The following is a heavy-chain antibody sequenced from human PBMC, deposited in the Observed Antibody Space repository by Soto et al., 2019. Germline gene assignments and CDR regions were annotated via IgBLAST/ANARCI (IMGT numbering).Heavy chain of an antibody. CDR1: GFTLSSYW. CDR2: IKQDGSEK. Sequence: EVQLVESGGGLVQPGGSLRLSCAAAGFTLSSYWMSWVRQAPGKGLEWVANIKQDGSEKYDVDSVKGRFTTSRDNAKNSLYLQMTSLRAEDTAVYYCARSRLGGFDYWGQGTLVTVSS. J-gene: IGHJ4*02. D-gene: IGHD7-27*01. V-gene: IGHV3-7*03. CDR3: ARSRLGGFDY.